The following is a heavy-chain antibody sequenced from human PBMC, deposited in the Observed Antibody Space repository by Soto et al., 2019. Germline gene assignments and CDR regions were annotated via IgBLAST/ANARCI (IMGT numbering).Heavy chain of an antibody. CDR2: IYPRDSDT. CDR1: GYSFTNYW. CDR3: ARWAGPESVDY. J-gene: IGHJ4*02. V-gene: IGHV5-51*01. Sequence: SLKISCKGSGYSFTNYWIGWVRQMHGKGLEWIGIIYPRDSDTRYSPSFQGQVSISADKSISTAYLHWSSLRASDTAMYYCARWAGPESVDYWGPGTLVTSPQ.